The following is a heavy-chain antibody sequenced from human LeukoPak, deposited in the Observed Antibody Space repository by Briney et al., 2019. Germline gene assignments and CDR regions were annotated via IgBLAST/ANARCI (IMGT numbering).Heavy chain of an antibody. CDR1: GGSISSYH. Sequence: SETLSLTCTVSGGSISSYHWSWFRQAPGKGLEWIGYIYDSGSTNFNPSLKSRVTISVDTSKNQFSLKLSSVTAADTAVYYCARLRYNWILPGPDAFDIWGQGTMVTVSS. CDR3: ARLRYNWILPGPDAFDI. CDR2: IYDSGST. J-gene: IGHJ3*02. D-gene: IGHD1-1*01. V-gene: IGHV4-59*01.